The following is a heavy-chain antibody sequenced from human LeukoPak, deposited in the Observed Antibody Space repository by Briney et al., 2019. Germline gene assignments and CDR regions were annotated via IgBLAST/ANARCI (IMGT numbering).Heavy chain of an antibody. Sequence: GGSLRLSCAASGYTFTSYAMNWVRQAPGQGLEWMGWINTNTGNPTYAQGFTGRFVFSLDTSVSTAYLQISSLKAEDTAVYYCARGRRGYYTAWGQGTLVTVSS. CDR2: INTNTGNP. D-gene: IGHD3-22*01. J-gene: IGHJ4*02. CDR1: GYTFTSYA. CDR3: ARGRRGYYTA. V-gene: IGHV7-4-1*02.